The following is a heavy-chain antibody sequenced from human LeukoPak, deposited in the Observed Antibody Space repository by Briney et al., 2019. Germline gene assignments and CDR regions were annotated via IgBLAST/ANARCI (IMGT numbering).Heavy chain of an antibody. CDR1: GFTFDDYA. J-gene: IGHJ4*02. CDR2: ISWNSGSI. CDR3: AKAKGSGYSYVVFDF. Sequence: PGRSLRLSCAASGFTFDDYAMHWVRQAPGKGLEWVSGISWNSGSIGYADSVKGRFTISRDNAKNSLYLQMNSLRAEDTALYYCAKAKGSGYSYVVFDFWGQGTLVTVSS. V-gene: IGHV3-9*01. D-gene: IGHD5-18*01.